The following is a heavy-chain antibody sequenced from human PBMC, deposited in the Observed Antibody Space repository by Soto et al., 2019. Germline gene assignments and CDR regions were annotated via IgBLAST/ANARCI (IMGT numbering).Heavy chain of an antibody. J-gene: IGHJ6*03. CDR2: ISGSGGST. CDR3: AKDPFGVVTIGDYYMDV. V-gene: IGHV3-23*01. Sequence: PGGSLRLSCAASGFTFSSYAMSWVRQAPGKGLEWVSAISGSGGSTYYADSVKGRFTISRDNSKNTLYLQMNSLRAEDTAVYYCAKDPFGVVTIGDYYMDVWGKGTTVTVSS. D-gene: IGHD3-3*01. CDR1: GFTFSSYA.